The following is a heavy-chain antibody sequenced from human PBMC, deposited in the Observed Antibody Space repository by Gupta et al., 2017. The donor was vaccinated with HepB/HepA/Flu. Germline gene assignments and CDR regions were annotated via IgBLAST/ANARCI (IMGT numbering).Heavy chain of an antibody. CDR3: ASHATGYTYGYFAYYFDY. CDR2: ISSSGTNR. D-gene: IGHD5-18*01. J-gene: IGHJ4*02. Sequence: QVQLVVSGGGLVKPGGSLRLSCEASGFTFGDYSISCIRQAPGKGREWISYISSSGTNRYYAGSVKGRFTISRDNAKNSLYLQRNSLRAEDTAVYDCASHATGYTYGYFAYYFDYWGQGTLVTVSS. CDR1: GFTFGDYS. V-gene: IGHV3-11*04.